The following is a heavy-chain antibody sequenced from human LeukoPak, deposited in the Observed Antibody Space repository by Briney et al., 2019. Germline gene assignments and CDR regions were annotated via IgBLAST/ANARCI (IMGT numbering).Heavy chain of an antibody. J-gene: IGHJ4*02. CDR3: AMDSAWLPLKFDY. D-gene: IGHD5-24*01. Sequence: GGSLRLSCAASGFTFSSYAMSWVRQAPGKGLEWVSAISGSGGSTYYADSVKGRFTISRDNSNNTLYLQMNNLRAEDTAVYYCAMDSAWLPLKFDYWGPGTLVAVST. V-gene: IGHV3-23*01. CDR1: GFTFSSYA. CDR2: ISGSGGST.